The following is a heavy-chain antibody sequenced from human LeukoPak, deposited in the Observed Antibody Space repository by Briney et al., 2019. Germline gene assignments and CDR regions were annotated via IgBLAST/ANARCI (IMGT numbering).Heavy chain of an antibody. CDR3: AREEMPGKFDY. D-gene: IGHD1-26*01. CDR1: GFSFDSYW. V-gene: IGHV4/OR15-8*01. J-gene: IGHJ4*02. CDR2: IYHSGNT. Sequence: PGVSLRLSCVASGFSFDSYWMNWVRQSPGKGLEWIGEIYHSGNTNYNPSLKSRGAISLDKSSNQFSLRLTSVTAADTAMYFCAREEMPGKFDYWGQGILVTVSS.